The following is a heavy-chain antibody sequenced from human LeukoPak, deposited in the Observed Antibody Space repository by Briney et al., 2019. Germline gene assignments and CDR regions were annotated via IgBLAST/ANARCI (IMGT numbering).Heavy chain of an antibody. D-gene: IGHD3-22*01. CDR1: GFTFSSCA. CDR2: ITKSGDQT. J-gene: IGHJ4*02. Sequence: PGGSLRLSCAASGFTFSSCAMSWVRQAPGKGLEWVSTITKSGDQTHYADSVRGLFTISRDIFKNTLYLQMNSLRAEDTAVYYCARDLGPYYYDSSGYYYFDYWGQGTLVTVSS. V-gene: IGHV3-23*01. CDR3: ARDLGPYYYDSSGYYYFDY.